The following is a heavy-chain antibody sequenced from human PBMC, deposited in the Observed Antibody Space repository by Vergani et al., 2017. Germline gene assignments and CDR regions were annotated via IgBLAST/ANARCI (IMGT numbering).Heavy chain of an antibody. CDR2: ISYDGSNK. CDR1: GFTFSSYA. D-gene: IGHD6-19*01. CDR3: ARAILKPTLANSGWTN. J-gene: IGHJ4*02. V-gene: IGHV3-30-3*01. Sequence: QVQLVESGGGVVPPGRSLRLSCAASGFTFSSYAMHWVRQAPGKGLGWVAVISYDGSNKYYADSVKGRVTISRDNPKNTLYLQMNSLRAEDTAVYYCARAILKPTLANSGWTNWGQGTLVTVSS.